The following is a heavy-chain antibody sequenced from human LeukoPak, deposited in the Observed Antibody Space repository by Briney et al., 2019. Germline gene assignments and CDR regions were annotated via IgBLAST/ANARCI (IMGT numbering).Heavy chain of an antibody. D-gene: IGHD4-17*01. Sequence: ASVNVSCKASGYTFTGYYIHWVRQAPRQGVEWMGWINPNSGGTTYAQEFQGGVTMTRDTSISAAYMELSRLRSDDTAVYYCARQDMTTVTGLDYWDQGTLVTVSS. CDR3: ARQDMTTVTGLDY. J-gene: IGHJ4*02. CDR2: INPNSGGT. CDR1: GYTFTGYY. V-gene: IGHV1-2*02.